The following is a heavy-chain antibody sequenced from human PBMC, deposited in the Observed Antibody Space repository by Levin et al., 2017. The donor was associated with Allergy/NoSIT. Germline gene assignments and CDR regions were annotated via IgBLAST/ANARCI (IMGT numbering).Heavy chain of an antibody. CDR1: GGTFSSYA. CDR2: IIPILGIA. V-gene: IGHV1-69*04. CDR3: ARDYSSGWSGGAFDI. D-gene: IGHD6-19*01. Sequence: KISCKASGGTFSSYAISWVRQAPGQGLEWMGRIIPILGIANYAQKFQGRVTITADKSTSTAYMELSSLRSEDTAVYYCARDYSSGWSGGAFDIWGQGTMVTVSS. J-gene: IGHJ3*02.